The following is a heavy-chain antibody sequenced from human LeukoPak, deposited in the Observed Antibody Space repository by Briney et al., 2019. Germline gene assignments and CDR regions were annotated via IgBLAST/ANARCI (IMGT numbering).Heavy chain of an antibody. Sequence: SQTLSLTCRVSGGSVSSYYWSWIRQPPGKGMGWIGYVYYTGSTNCNPSLKSRVTMFEDKSKNQFSLRLYSVTVADTAVYYCARHFAYSSSSYFDYWGQGSLVTVSS. J-gene: IGHJ4*02. D-gene: IGHD6-6*01. CDR2: VYYTGST. CDR1: GGSVSSYY. CDR3: ARHFAYSSSSYFDY. V-gene: IGHV4-59*08.